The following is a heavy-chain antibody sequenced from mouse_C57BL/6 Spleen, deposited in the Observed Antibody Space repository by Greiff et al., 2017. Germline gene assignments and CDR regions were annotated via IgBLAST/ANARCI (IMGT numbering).Heavy chain of an antibody. D-gene: IGHD1-1*01. V-gene: IGHV5-4*01. Sequence: EVKLEESGGGLVKPGGSLKLSCAASGFTFSSYAMSWVRQTPEKRLEWVATISDGGSYTYYPDNVKGRFTISRDNAKNNLYLQMGHLKSEDTAMYYCARERLLNYYGSGSYWYFDVWGTGTTVTVSS. J-gene: IGHJ1*03. CDR2: ISDGGSYT. CDR3: ARERLLNYYGSGSYWYFDV. CDR1: GFTFSSYA.